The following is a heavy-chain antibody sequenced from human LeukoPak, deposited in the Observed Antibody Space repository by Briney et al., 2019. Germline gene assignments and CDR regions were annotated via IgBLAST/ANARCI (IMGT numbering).Heavy chain of an antibody. CDR2: TFYSGST. D-gene: IGHD3-10*01. Sequence: SETLSLTCTVSGGSISSYYWSWIRQPAGKGLEWIGNTFYSGSTNYNPSLMSRVSISVDTSKNQVSLNLNSVTAADTAVYYCATVAVVRGVTFFDYWGQGTLVTVSS. V-gene: IGHV4-59*12. CDR1: GGSISSYY. J-gene: IGHJ4*02. CDR3: ATVAVVRGVTFFDY.